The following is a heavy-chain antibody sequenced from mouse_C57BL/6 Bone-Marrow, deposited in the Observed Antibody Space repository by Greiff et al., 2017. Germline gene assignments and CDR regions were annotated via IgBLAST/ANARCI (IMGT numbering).Heavy chain of an antibody. D-gene: IGHD2-4*01. J-gene: IGHJ3*01. CDR3: ARGGDYDYDGGD. Sequence: QVQLQQSGAELARPGASVKMSCKASGYTFTSYTMHWVKQRPGQGLEWIGYINPSSGYTKYNQKFKDKATLTADKSSSTAYMQRSSLTSEDSAVYYCARGGDYDYDGGDWGQGTLVTVSA. CDR2: INPSSGYT. V-gene: IGHV1-4*01. CDR1: GYTFTSYT.